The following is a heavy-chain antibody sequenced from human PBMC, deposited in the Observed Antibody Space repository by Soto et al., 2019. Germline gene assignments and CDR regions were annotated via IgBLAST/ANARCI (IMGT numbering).Heavy chain of an antibody. J-gene: IGHJ6*02. V-gene: IGHV4-34*01. D-gene: IGHD3-10*01. Sequence: SETLSLTCAVYGGSFSGYYWSWIRQPPGKGLEWIGEINHSGSTNYNPSLKSRVTISVDTSKNQFSLKLSSVTAADTAVYYCARGGKRAVRGVINWKLRDYYYGMDVWGQGTTVTVSS. CDR2: INHSGST. CDR3: ARGGKRAVRGVINWKLRDYYYGMDV. CDR1: GGSFSGYY.